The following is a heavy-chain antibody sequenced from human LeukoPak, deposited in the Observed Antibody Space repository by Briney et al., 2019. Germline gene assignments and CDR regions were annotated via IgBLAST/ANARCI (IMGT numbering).Heavy chain of an antibody. J-gene: IGHJ4*02. CDR1: GFTFSSYA. CDR2: ISYDGSNK. CDR3: ARDFLGYSSSWRPDFDY. V-gene: IGHV3-30-3*01. D-gene: IGHD6-13*01. Sequence: GRSLRLSCAASGFTFSSYAMHWVRQAPGKGLEWVAVISYDGSNKYYADSVKGRFTISRDNSKNTLYLQMNSLRAEDTAVYYCARDFLGYSSSWRPDFDYWGQGTLVTGSS.